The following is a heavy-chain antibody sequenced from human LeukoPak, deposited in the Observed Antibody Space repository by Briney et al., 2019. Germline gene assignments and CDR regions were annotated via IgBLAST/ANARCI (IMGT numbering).Heavy chain of an antibody. D-gene: IGHD4-17*01. CDR2: ISSSSSTI. CDR1: GFTFSSYG. Sequence: GGSLRLSCGASGFTFSSYGMHWVRQAPGKGLEWVSYISSSSSTIYYADSVKGRFTISRDNAKNSLYLQMNSLRAEDTAVYYCAREKGYGDYVPDYWGQGTLVTVSS. V-gene: IGHV3-48*01. J-gene: IGHJ4*02. CDR3: AREKGYGDYVPDY.